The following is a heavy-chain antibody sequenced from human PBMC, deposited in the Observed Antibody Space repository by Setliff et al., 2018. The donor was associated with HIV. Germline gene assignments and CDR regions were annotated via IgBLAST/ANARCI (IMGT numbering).Heavy chain of an antibody. CDR3: VRDKSWAFDY. CDR2: INWRSEK. V-gene: IGHV3-48*01. J-gene: IGHJ4*02. Sequence: GESLKISCAASGFSFGDFTFNWVRQAPGKGLEWLCYINWRSEKYYADSVKGRFTISRDNGKNSLYLQMNSLRAEDTAVYYCVRDKSWAFDYWGQGTLVTVSS. CDR1: GFSFGDFT.